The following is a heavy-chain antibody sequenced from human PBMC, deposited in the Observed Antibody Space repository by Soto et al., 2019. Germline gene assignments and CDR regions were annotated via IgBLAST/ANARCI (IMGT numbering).Heavy chain of an antibody. J-gene: IGHJ6*02. CDR1: GGTFSTSA. D-gene: IGHD2-2*01. CDR2: IMPVFPTP. V-gene: IGHV1-69*12. CDR3: ARDKDRQQVGGNYYYSLDV. Sequence: QVQLVQSGAEVKKPGSSVKVSCKASGGTFSTSAISWVRQAPGQGLEWVGGIMPVFPTPDYAQKFQGRVTITADESTTTAYLELTSLRTDDTAVYYCARDKDRQQVGGNYYYSLDVWGQGTAITVSS.